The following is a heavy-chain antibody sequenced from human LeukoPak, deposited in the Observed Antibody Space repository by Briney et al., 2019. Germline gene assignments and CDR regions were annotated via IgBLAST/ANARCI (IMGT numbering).Heavy chain of an antibody. CDR2: ISDSSRHI. CDR1: GFTFSRYS. J-gene: IGHJ4*02. D-gene: IGHD4-17*01. Sequence: GGSLRLSCAPSGFTFSRYSVNWVRQAPGKGLEWVSCISDSSRHIYYADSVKGRFTISRDNAKSSASLQMNSLRVDDTAVYYCARAYTNGDYLDYWGQGTLVTVSS. CDR3: ARAYTNGDYLDY. V-gene: IGHV3-21*01.